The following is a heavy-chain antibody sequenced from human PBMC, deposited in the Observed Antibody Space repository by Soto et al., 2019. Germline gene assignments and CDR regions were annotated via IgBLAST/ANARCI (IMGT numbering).Heavy chain of an antibody. CDR1: GFTFSSYS. CDR3: ARDPQRTTIFGVVIPGGDY. Sequence: GGSLRLSCAASGFTFSSYSMNWVRQAPGKGLEWVSSISSSSSYIYYADSVKGRFTISRDNAKNSLYLQMNSLRAEDTAVYYCARDPQRTTIFGVVIPGGDYWGQGTLVTVSS. J-gene: IGHJ4*02. CDR2: ISSSSSYI. V-gene: IGHV3-21*01. D-gene: IGHD3-3*01.